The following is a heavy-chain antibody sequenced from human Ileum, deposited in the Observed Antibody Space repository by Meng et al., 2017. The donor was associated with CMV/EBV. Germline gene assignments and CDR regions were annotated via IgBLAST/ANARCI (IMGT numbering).Heavy chain of an antibody. J-gene: IGHJ4*02. V-gene: IGHV3-72*01. CDR2: IRNRANGYTT. CDR1: GFIFIDHY. Sequence: SGFIFIDHYMDGVRQDPGKGLEWGGRIRNRANGYTTEYADSVRGRFTISRDDTKNSLYLQMNSLKTEDTAVYYCTRDNPLLPGVLDYWGQGTRVTVSS. CDR3: TRDNPLLPGVLDY. D-gene: IGHD7-27*01.